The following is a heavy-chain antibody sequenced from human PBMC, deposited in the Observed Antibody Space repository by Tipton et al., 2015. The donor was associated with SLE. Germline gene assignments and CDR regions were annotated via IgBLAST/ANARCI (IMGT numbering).Heavy chain of an antibody. Sequence: LRLSCTVSGGSISSHYWSWIRQPAGKGLEWIGYIYYSGGTYYNPSLKSRVTISVDTSKNQFSLKLSSVTAADTAVYYCARAMDDLTPHGDDFWSGYREWGQGTLVTVSS. CDR2: IYYSGGT. D-gene: IGHD3-3*01. CDR3: ARAMDDLTPHGDDFWSGYRE. J-gene: IGHJ4*02. CDR1: GGSISSHY. V-gene: IGHV4-59*06.